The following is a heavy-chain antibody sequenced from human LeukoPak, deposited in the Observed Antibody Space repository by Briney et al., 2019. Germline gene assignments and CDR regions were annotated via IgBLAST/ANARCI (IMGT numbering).Heavy chain of an antibody. V-gene: IGHV4-61*02. Sequence: SETLSLTCTVAGGSISSGSYYWSWIRQPAGKGLEWIGRIYTSGSTNYNPSLKRRVTRSVDTSKNQFSLKLSSVTAADTAVYYCATTIFGVVIIPEYYWGQGTLVTVSS. CDR1: GGSISSGSYY. CDR2: IYTSGST. D-gene: IGHD3-3*01. J-gene: IGHJ4*02. CDR3: ATTIFGVVIIPEYY.